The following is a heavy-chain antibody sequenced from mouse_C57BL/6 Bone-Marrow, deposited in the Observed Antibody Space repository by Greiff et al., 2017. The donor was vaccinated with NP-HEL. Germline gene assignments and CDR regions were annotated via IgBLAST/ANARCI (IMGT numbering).Heavy chain of an antibody. J-gene: IGHJ4*01. Sequence: EVQLQESGGGLVQPGGSLKLSCAASGFTFSDYYMYWVRQTPEKRLEWVAYISNGGGSTYYPDTVKGRFNISRDNAKNTLYLQMSRLKSEDTAMYYCARRGLLYYAMDYWGQGTSVTVSS. CDR3: ARRGLLYYAMDY. V-gene: IGHV5-12*01. CDR2: ISNGGGST. CDR1: GFTFSDYY. D-gene: IGHD1-1*02.